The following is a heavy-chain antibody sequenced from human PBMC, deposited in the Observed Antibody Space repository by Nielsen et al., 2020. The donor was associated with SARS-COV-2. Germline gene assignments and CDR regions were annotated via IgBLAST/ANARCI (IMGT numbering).Heavy chain of an antibody. V-gene: IGHV4-59*01. CDR3: ASSSGWYAMVDF. D-gene: IGHD6-19*01. J-gene: IGHJ4*02. CDR1: GGSISSYH. Sequence: SETLSLTCTVSGGSISSYHWNWIRQSPGKGLEWIGYIYYSGSTNYNPSLKSRVTISVDTSKNQFSLKLTSVTAADMAVYYCASSSGWYAMVDFWGLGTLVTVSS. CDR2: IYYSGST.